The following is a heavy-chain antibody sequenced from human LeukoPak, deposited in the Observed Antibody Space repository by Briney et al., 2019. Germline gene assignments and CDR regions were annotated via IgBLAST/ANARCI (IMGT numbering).Heavy chain of an antibody. CDR1: GGSISSSNW. Sequence: SGTLSLTCAVSGGSISSSNWWSWVRQPPGKGLEWIGEIYHSGSTNYNPSLKSRVTISVDKSKNQFSLKLSSVTAADTAVYYCARGVNYYGSGSPSYYFGYWGQGTLVTVSS. CDR3: ARGVNYYGSGSPSYYFGY. D-gene: IGHD3-10*01. CDR2: IYHSGST. V-gene: IGHV4-4*02. J-gene: IGHJ4*02.